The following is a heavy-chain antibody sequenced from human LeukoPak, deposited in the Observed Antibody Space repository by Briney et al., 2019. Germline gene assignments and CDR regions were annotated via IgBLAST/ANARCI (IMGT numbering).Heavy chain of an antibody. CDR3: ARRYYDSSGYYYFDY. CDR2: IIPIFGTA. Sequence: ASVKVSCKASGGTFSSYAISWVRQAPGQGLEWMGGIIPIFGTANYAQKFQGRVTITAVKSTSTAYMELSSLRSEDTAVYYCARRYYDSSGYYYFDYWGQGTLVTVSS. D-gene: IGHD3-22*01. CDR1: GGTFSSYA. V-gene: IGHV1-69*06. J-gene: IGHJ4*02.